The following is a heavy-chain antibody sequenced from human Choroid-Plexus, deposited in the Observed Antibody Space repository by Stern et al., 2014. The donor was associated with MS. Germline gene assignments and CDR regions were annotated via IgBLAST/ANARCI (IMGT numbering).Heavy chain of an antibody. V-gene: IGHV3-30*18. CDR2: ISYDGSK. J-gene: IGHJ4*02. CDR3: AKDRQYLTFFFDF. D-gene: IGHD2/OR15-2a*01. CDR1: GFSFSSFG. Sequence: VQLVESGGGVVQPGRPLRLSCAASGFSFSSFGMPWVRQAPGKGLEWVALISYDGSKDYADSVKGRFAISRDNSKNTLYLQMNSRRAEDTAVYYCAKDRQYLTFFFDFWGQGSLVTVSS.